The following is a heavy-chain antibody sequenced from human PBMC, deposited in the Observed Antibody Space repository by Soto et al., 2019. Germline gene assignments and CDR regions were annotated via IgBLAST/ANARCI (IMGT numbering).Heavy chain of an antibody. Sequence: QVQLVESGGGVVQPGRSLRLSCAASGFIFSSYTVHWVRQAPGKGLEWVAVLSFDGNTKYYADSVKGRFTISRDNSKNTLYSQMNRLRTEDTAVYYVARREDHEHNCFESWGQGTLVTV. V-gene: IGHV3-30*14. CDR2: LSFDGNTK. J-gene: IGHJ5*01. D-gene: IGHD2-15*01. CDR1: GFIFSSYT. CDR3: ARREDHEHNCFES.